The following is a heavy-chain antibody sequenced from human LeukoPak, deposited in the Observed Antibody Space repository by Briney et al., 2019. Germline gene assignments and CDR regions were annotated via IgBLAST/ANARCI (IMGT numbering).Heavy chain of an antibody. J-gene: IGHJ6*02. D-gene: IGHD5-18*01. CDR2: IYSGGST. CDR3: ARGPTVRYTPFWKRGYSYGYDWRYGMDV. Sequence: GGSLRLSCAASGFTVSSNYMSWVRQAPGKGLEWVSVIYSGGSTYYADSVKGRFTISRDNSKNTLYLQMNSLRAEDTAVYYCARGPTVRYTPFWKRGYSYGYDWRYGMDVWGQGTTVTVSS. CDR1: GFTVSSNY. V-gene: IGHV3-53*01.